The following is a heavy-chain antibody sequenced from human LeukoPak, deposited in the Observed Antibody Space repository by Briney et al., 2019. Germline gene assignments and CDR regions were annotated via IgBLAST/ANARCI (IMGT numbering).Heavy chain of an antibody. CDR2: IYNSGST. V-gene: IGHV4-59*12. D-gene: IGHD6-19*01. Sequence: SSETLSLTCSVSGGFISSYYWSWIRQPPGKGLEWIGYIYNSGSTNHNPSLKSRVTITLDTTKNQLSLKLTSVTVADTAVYYCARYSSGWYNAFDIWGQGIMVTVSS. CDR1: GGFISSYY. J-gene: IGHJ3*02. CDR3: ARYSSGWYNAFDI.